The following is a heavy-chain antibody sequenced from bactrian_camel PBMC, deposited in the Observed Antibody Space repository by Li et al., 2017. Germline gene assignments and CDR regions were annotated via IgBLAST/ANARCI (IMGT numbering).Heavy chain of an antibody. CDR3: ATKSTYRGGFLTGLSYNY. CDR1: GYTCTYD. V-gene: IGHV3S40*01. CDR2: INSGGFST. D-gene: IGHD5*01. J-gene: IGHJ4*01. Sequence: VQLVESGGGSVQAGGSLRLSCVGSGYTCTYDMNWVRQAPGKGLEWVSGINSGGFSTYYADSVKGQFTISRDNAKNTLYLQMNSLKTEDTAVYHCATKSTYRGGFLTGLSYNYWGQGTQVTVS.